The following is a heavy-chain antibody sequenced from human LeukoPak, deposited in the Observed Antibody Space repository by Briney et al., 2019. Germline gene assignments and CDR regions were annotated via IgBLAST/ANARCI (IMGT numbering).Heavy chain of an antibody. CDR2: IYYSGST. J-gene: IGHJ4*02. CDR1: GGSISSYY. Sequence: SETLSLTCSVSGGSISSYYWSWIRQPPGKGQEWIGYIYYSGSTNYNPSLKSRVTISVDTSKNQFSLKLSSVTAADTAVYYCARADYDFWSGYPAPFDYWGQGTLVTVSS. CDR3: ARADYDFWSGYPAPFDY. D-gene: IGHD3-3*01. V-gene: IGHV4-59*01.